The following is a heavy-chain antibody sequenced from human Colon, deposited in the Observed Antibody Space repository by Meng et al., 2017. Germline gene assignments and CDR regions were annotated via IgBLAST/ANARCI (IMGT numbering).Heavy chain of an antibody. Sequence: SETLSLTCAVSGGSFNGFYWSWIRQPPGKGLEWIGEIDYHGVSNYNSSLTSRLTISLDTSKKQISLTLTSVTAADTAVYYCATGLRHGDWFDPWGQGTLVTVSS. D-gene: IGHD4-17*01. CDR1: GGSFNGFY. V-gene: IGHV4-34*01. CDR3: ATGLRHGDWFDP. CDR2: IDYHGVS. J-gene: IGHJ5*02.